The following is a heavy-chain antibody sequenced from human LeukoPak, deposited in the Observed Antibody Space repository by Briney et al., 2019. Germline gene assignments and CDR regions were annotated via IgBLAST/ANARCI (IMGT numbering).Heavy chain of an antibody. CDR2: IYHSGST. J-gene: IGHJ5*02. V-gene: IGHV4-38-2*01. D-gene: IGHD4-23*01. CDR1: GYSISSGYY. CDR3: ARHGNADWFDP. Sequence: KTSETLSLTCAVSGYSISSGYYWGWIRQPPGKGPEWIGSIYHSGSTYYNPSLKSRVTISVDTSKNQFSLKLSSVTAAYTAVYYCARHGNADWFDPWGQGTLVTVSS.